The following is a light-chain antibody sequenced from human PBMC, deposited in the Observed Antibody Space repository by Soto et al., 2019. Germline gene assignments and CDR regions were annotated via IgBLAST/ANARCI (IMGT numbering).Light chain of an antibody. V-gene: IGKV3-20*01. CDR1: QSVSSSY. CDR3: QQYGSSPPWA. J-gene: IGKJ1*01. Sequence: EIVLTQSPGTLSLSPGERATLSCRASQSVSSSYLAWYQQTPGQAPRLLIYGASSRATGIPDRFSGSGSGTHFTLTISRLEPEDFAVYYCQQYGSSPPWAVGQGTKVSIK. CDR2: GAS.